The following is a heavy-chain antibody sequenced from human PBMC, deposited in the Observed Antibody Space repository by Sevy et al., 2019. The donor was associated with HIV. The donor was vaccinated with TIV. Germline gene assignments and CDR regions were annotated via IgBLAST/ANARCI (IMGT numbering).Heavy chain of an antibody. V-gene: IGHV3-15*07. D-gene: IGHD2-15*01. Sequence: GGSLRLSCAASGLTFSDAWMNWVRQAPGKGLEWVGRIKSKPDGETTDYAAPVKGRFTISRDDSKNSLYLQMNSLKTEDTGVYCCTTELGYCSGGSCSDFDFWGQGTLVTVSS. CDR3: TTELGYCSGGSCSDFDF. J-gene: IGHJ4*02. CDR2: IKSKPDGETT. CDR1: GLTFSDAW.